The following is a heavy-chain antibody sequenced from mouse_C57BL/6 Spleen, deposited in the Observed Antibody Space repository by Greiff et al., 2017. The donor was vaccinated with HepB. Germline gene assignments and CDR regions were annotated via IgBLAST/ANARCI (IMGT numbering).Heavy chain of an antibody. V-gene: IGHV1-64*01. J-gene: IGHJ2*01. CDR3: ARGATTVGNNFDY. CDR2: IHPNSGST. D-gene: IGHD1-1*01. CDR1: GYTFTSYW. Sequence: QVQLQQPGAELVKPGASVKLSCKASGYTFTSYWMHWVKQRPGQGLEWIGMIHPNSGSTNYNEKFKSKATLTVDKSSSTAYMQLSSLTSEDSAVYYCARGATTVGNNFDYWGQGTTLTVSS.